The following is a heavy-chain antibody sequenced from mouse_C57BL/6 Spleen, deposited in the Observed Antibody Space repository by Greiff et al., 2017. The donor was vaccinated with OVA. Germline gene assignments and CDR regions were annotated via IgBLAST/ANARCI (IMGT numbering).Heavy chain of an antibody. V-gene: IGHV14-4*01. J-gene: IGHJ3*01. Sequence: VQLQQSGAELVRPGASVKLSCTASGFNIKDDYMHWVKQRPEQGLEWIGWIDPENGDTEYASKFQGKATITADTSSNTAYLQLSSLTSEDTAVYYCSTSGSSYRFAYWGQGTLVTVSA. CDR2: IDPENGDT. D-gene: IGHD1-1*01. CDR3: STSGSSYRFAY. CDR1: GFNIKDDY.